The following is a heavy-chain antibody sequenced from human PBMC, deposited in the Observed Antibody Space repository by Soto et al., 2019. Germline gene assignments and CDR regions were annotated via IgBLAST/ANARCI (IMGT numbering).Heavy chain of an antibody. CDR2: IYYSGST. J-gene: IGHJ4*02. CDR1: GGAISTGGSY. V-gene: IGHV4-31*03. Sequence: QVQLQESGPGLVQPAQTLSLTCTVSGGAISTGGSYWSWLRQHTEKGLEWTGHIYYSGSTYYNPSLQTRFSMSVDTSKNQFSMRLISVTAAETAAYYCARIPSMAMWLSDYWGQGTLVTVSS. CDR3: ARIPSMAMWLSDY. D-gene: IGHD2-2*01.